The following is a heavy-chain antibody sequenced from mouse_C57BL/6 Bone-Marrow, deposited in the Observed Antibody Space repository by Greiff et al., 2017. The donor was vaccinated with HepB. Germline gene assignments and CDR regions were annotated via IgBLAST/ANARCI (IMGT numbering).Heavy chain of an antibody. J-gene: IGHJ3*01. D-gene: IGHD2-2*01. V-gene: IGHV5-4*01. CDR2: ISDGGSYT. CDR1: GFTFSSYA. Sequence: DVHLVESGGGLVKPGGSLKLSCAASGFTFSSYAMSWVRQTPEKRLEWVATISDGGSYTYYPDNVKGRFTISRDNAKNNLYLQMSHLKSEDTAMYYCARGYYGYDEGFAYWGQGTLVTVSA. CDR3: ARGYYGYDEGFAY.